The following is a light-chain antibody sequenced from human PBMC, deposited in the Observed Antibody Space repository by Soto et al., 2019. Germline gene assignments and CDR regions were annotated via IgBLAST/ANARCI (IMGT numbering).Light chain of an antibody. CDR2: QVS. CDR1: SSVIGGFYY. J-gene: IGLJ1*01. CDR3: SSYSSSSTFYV. V-gene: IGLV2-14*01. Sequence: QTALTQPASVTWSPGQSITISCTGTSSVIGGFYYVSWYQHHPGKDPRLMIYQVSNRPSGVSNRFSGSKSGNTASLTISGLQAEDEADYFCSSYSSSSTFYVFGAGTNVNVL.